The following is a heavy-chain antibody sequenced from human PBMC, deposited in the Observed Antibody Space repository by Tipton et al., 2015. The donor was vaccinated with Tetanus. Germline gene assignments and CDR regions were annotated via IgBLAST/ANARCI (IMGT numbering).Heavy chain of an antibody. CDR3: ARDVGLRYFDGLPPYYYYYGMDV. CDR1: GYTFTSYG. D-gene: IGHD3-9*01. J-gene: IGHJ6*02. V-gene: IGHV1-18*01. Sequence: QLVQSGAEVKKPGASVKVSCKASGYTFTSYGISWVRQAPGQGLEWMGWISAYNGNTNYAQKLQGRVTMTTDTSTSTAYMELRSLRSDDTAVYYWARDVGLRYFDGLPPYYYYYGMDVWGQGTTVTVSS. CDR2: ISAYNGNT.